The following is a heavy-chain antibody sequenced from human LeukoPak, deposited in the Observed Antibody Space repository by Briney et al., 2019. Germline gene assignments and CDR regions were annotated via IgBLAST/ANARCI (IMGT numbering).Heavy chain of an antibody. CDR1: GFTFSAYN. CDR2: ISTSSSYI. CDR3: ARVGRYSRYGSGPDNYYYYMDA. D-gene: IGHD3-10*01. J-gene: IGHJ6*03. Sequence: GGSLRLSCAASGFTFSAYNMNWVRQAPGKGLEWVSSISTSSSYIYYSDSVKGRFTISRGNARRMLYLQMDSLRAEDTAVYYCARVGRYSRYGSGPDNYYYYMDAWGKGTTVTVSS. V-gene: IGHV3-21*01.